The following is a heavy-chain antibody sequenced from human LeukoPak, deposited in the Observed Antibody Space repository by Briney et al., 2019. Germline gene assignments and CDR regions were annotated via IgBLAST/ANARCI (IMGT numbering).Heavy chain of an antibody. D-gene: IGHD3-16*01. CDR1: GFTFSSYW. CDR3: ARGGGLDV. J-gene: IGHJ6*02. Sequence: GGSLRLSCAASGFTFSSYWMDWARQAPGKGLEWVASINHNGNVDYYVDSVKGRFTISRDNARNSLYLQMSNLRAEDTAVYFCARGGGLDVWGQGATVTVSS. V-gene: IGHV3-7*03. CDR2: INHNGNVD.